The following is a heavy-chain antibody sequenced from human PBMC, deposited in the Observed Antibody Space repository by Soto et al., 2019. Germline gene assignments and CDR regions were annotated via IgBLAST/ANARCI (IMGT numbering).Heavy chain of an antibody. J-gene: IGHJ4*02. CDR3: ATLKYYDSSGYFDY. CDR1: GYTLTELS. Sequence: ASVKVSCKVSGYTLTELSMHWVRQAPGKGLEWMGGFDPEDGETIYAQKFQGRVTMTEDTSTDTAYMELSSLRSEDTAVYFCATLKYYDSSGYFDYWGQGTLVTVSS. CDR2: FDPEDGET. V-gene: IGHV1-24*01. D-gene: IGHD3-22*01.